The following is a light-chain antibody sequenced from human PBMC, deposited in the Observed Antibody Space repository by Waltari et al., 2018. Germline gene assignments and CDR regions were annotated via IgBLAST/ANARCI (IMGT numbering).Light chain of an antibody. J-gene: IGLJ3*02. Sequence: YELTQPPSVSVSPGQPARITCPGAALPKKYAFWYQQKSGQAPVLVIYDDDKRPSGIPERFSGSSSGSMATLTITGAQVGDEADYYCYSADGSGDLGVFGGGTKVTVL. V-gene: IGLV3-10*01. CDR3: YSADGSGDLGV. CDR1: ALPKKY. CDR2: DDD.